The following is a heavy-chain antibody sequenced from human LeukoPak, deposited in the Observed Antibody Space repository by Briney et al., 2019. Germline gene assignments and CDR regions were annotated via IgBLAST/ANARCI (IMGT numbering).Heavy chain of an antibody. CDR1: GGTFSSYA. D-gene: IGHD4-17*01. J-gene: IGHJ4*02. V-gene: IGHV1-69*13. Sequence: GASVKVTCTGSGGTFSSYAISRVRQAPAQGHEWMGVIIPIFGTANYAQKFQGRVTITADQSTSTAYMELSSLRSEDTAVYYCAARGDYGDYVRFDYWGQGTLVSVSS. CDR2: IIPIFGTA. CDR3: AARGDYGDYVRFDY.